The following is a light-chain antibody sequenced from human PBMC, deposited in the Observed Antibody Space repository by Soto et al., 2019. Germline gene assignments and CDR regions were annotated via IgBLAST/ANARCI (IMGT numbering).Light chain of an antibody. CDR1: PSVSSSY. J-gene: IGKJ1*01. V-gene: IGKV3-20*01. Sequence: IVLTQSPGTLSLSPKERASLSCRASPSVSSSYLARYQQKPGQAARLLIDGASSRATGIPDRFRGSGTGTDFTLTISRLEPEDFAVYYCQQYGSSLTWTFGQGTKVDIK. CDR3: QQYGSSLTWT. CDR2: GAS.